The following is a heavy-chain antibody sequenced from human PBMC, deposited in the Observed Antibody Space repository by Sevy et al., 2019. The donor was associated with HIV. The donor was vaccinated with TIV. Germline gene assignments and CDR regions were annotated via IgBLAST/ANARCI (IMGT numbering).Heavy chain of an antibody. J-gene: IGHJ2*01. V-gene: IGHV3-66*01. CDR3: ARAVEDYSDSSAWDWYFDL. Sequence: GGSLRLSCAASGFIFSSFAMTWVRQAPGKGLEWVSGIFSGGNTHFADSVKGRFTISRDNSKNTLSLQMNSLSAEDTAVYYCARAVEDYSDSSAWDWYFDLWGRGTLVTVSS. CDR2: IFSGGNT. CDR1: GFIFSSFA. D-gene: IGHD3-22*01.